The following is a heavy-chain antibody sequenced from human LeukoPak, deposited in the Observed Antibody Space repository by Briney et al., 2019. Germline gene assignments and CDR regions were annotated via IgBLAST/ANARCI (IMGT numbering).Heavy chain of an antibody. D-gene: IGHD3-10*01. Sequence: ASVKVSCKASGDTFTDYFMQGVRQAPGEGLEWMEWINPNSGGTNYARKFQGRVTMTRDTSISTAYMELSRLRSDDTAVYYCARVESPRGIHAFDIWDQGTMVTVSS. CDR2: INPNSGGT. CDR1: GDTFTDYF. V-gene: IGHV1-2*02. J-gene: IGHJ3*02. CDR3: ARVESPRGIHAFDI.